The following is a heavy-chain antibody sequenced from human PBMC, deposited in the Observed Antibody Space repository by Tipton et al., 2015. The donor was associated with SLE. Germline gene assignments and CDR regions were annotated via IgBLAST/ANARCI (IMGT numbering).Heavy chain of an antibody. CDR1: GGSISNYY. D-gene: IGHD3-10*01. V-gene: IGHV4-59*01. CDR3: ARDYYGSGFDAFDI. Sequence: TLSLTCTVSGGSISNYYWSWIRQSPGKGLEWIGWIYHTGSTDYNPSLKSRLTISVDTSKNQFSLRLTSVTAAEPAVYYCARDYYGSGFDAFDIWGQGTMVTVSS. CDR2: IYHTGST. J-gene: IGHJ3*02.